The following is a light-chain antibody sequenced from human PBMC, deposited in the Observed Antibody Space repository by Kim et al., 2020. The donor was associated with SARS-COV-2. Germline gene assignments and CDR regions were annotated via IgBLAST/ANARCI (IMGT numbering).Light chain of an antibody. Sequence: GQSITIACTVTSSDVGGYNYVSWYQQHPGKAPKLMIYDVSNRPSGVSNRFSGSKSGNTASLTISGLQAEDEADYYCSSYTSSSTNVFGTGTKVTVL. CDR1: SSDVGGYNY. J-gene: IGLJ1*01. V-gene: IGLV2-14*03. CDR2: DVS. CDR3: SSYTSSSTNV.